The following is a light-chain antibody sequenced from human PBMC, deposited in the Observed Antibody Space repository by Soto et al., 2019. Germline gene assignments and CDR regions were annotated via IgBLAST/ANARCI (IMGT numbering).Light chain of an antibody. CDR1: QSLLHSNGYNY. CDR2: LGS. V-gene: IGKV2-28*01. J-gene: IGKJ1*01. Sequence: DVVMTKSPLSLPVTPGEPASISCRSSQSLLHSNGYNYLDWYLQKPGQSPQLLIYLGSNRASGVPDRFSGSGSGTDFTLKISRVEAEDVGVYYCMQAFQFPRTFGQGTKVEIK. CDR3: MQAFQFPRT.